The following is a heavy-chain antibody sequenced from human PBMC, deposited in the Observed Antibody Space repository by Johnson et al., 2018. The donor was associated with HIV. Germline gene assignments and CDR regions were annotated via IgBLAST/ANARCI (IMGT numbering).Heavy chain of an antibody. CDR2: ISYDGSNK. CDR1: GFTFSSYG. CDR3: ARGRGALDI. D-gene: IGHD3-16*01. J-gene: IGHJ3*02. Sequence: QVQLVESGGGLVKPGGSLRLSCAASGFTFSSYGMHWVRQAPGKGLEWVAVISYDGSNKYYADSVKGRFTISRDNSKNTLYLQMNSLRDEDTAIYYCARGRGALDIWGQGTMVTVSS. V-gene: IGHV3-30*03.